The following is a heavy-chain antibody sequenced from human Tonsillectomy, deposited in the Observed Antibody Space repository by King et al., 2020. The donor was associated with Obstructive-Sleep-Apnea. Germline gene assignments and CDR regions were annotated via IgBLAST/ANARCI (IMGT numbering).Heavy chain of an antibody. CDR2: ISWNSGSI. Sequence: VQLVESGGGLVQPGRSLRLSCAASGFTFDDYAMHWVRQAPGKGLEWVSGISWNSGSIGYADSVKGRFTISRDNAKNSLYLQMNSLRAEDTALYYCAKDIGGGSGYYYVGFDYWGQGTLVTVSS. J-gene: IGHJ4*02. CDR1: GFTFDDYA. CDR3: AKDIGGGSGYYYVGFDY. D-gene: IGHD3-22*01. V-gene: IGHV3-9*01.